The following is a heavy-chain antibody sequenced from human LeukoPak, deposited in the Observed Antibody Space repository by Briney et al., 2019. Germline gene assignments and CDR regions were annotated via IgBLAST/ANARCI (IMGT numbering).Heavy chain of an antibody. CDR1: GGSISSSSYY. Sequence: PSETLSLTCTVSGGSISSSSYYWGWIRQPPGKGLEWIGSIYYSGSTFYNPSLKSRVTISVDTSKNQFSLKLSSVTAADTAVYYCARRMSTRGHYYDSGGYYDYFDYWGQGTLVTVSS. J-gene: IGHJ4*02. D-gene: IGHD3-22*01. CDR3: ARRMSTRGHYYDSGGYYDYFDY. CDR2: IYYSGST. V-gene: IGHV4-39*01.